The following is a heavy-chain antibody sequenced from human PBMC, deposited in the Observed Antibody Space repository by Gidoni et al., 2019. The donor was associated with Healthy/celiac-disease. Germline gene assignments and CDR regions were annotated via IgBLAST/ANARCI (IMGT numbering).Heavy chain of an antibody. CDR1: GYTFPSYY. CDR3: ARVRGGDYSNSADV. Sequence: QVQLVQSGAEVKKHGASVQVSCKASGYTFPSYYMHWVRQAPGQGLEWMGIINPSGGSTSYAQKLQGRVTMNRDTSTSTVYMELSSLRSEDTAVYYCARVRGGDYSNSADVWGKGTTVTVSS. V-gene: IGHV1-46*03. CDR2: INPSGGST. D-gene: IGHD4-4*01. J-gene: IGHJ6*04.